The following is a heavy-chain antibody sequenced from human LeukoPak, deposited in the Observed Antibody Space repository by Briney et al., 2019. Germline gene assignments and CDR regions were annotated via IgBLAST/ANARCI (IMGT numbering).Heavy chain of an antibody. CDR2: ISGSGGNT. CDR1: GFTLRDYT. CDR3: TKDLSYCSCGTCYTTRYYGMDV. V-gene: IGHV3-23*01. J-gene: IGHJ6*02. Sequence: GGSLRLSCTTSGFTLRDYTMSWVRQAPGKGLEWVSIISGSGGNTNYADSVKGRFTISRDNSNNTLYLQMNSLRAEDTAVYYCTKDLSYCSCGTCYTTRYYGMDVWGQGTTVTVSS. D-gene: IGHD2-15*01.